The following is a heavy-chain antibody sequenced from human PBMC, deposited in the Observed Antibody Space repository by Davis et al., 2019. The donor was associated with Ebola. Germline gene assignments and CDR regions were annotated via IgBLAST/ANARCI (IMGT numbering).Heavy chain of an antibody. J-gene: IGHJ4*02. CDR2: ISSSGSTI. Sequence: GESLKISCAASGFTFSTYGINWVRQAPGKGLEWVSYISSSGSTIYYADSVKGRFTISRDNAKNSLYLQMNSLRAEDTAVYYCASYDFWSGCQFDYWGQGTLVTVSS. CDR3: ASYDFWSGCQFDY. D-gene: IGHD3-3*01. CDR1: GFTFSTYG. V-gene: IGHV3-48*04.